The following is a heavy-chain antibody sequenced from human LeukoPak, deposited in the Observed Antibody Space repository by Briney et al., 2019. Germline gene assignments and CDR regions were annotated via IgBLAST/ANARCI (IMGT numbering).Heavy chain of an antibody. Sequence: GGSLRLSCTASGFSLDSHWMHWVRQVPGKGLVRLSRINADGQSVGYADSVRGRFTISRDNARNTVYLQTNSLRPEDTAVYYCARGTSSGWPDYLDYWGQGTLVSVSS. CDR3: ARGTSSGWPDYLDY. J-gene: IGHJ4*02. D-gene: IGHD6-19*01. CDR1: GFSLDSHW. CDR2: INADGQSV. V-gene: IGHV3-74*01.